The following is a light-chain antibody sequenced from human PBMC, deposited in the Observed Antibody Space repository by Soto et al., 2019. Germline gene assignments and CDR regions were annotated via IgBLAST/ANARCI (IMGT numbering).Light chain of an antibody. V-gene: IGKV3-15*01. Sequence: EIVMMQSPATLSVSPGERATLSCRASQSVSSNLAWYQQKPGQAPRLLIYGASTRATGIPARFSGSGSGTEFTLTISSLQSEDFAVYYCQQYNNWRETFGQGTKVEIK. CDR3: QQYNNWRET. CDR2: GAS. CDR1: QSVSSN. J-gene: IGKJ1*01.